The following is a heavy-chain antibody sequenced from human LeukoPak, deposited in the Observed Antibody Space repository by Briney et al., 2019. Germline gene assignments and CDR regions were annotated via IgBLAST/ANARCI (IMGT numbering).Heavy chain of an antibody. CDR3: ARWGKYCSSATCYSYFDP. J-gene: IGHJ5*02. V-gene: IGHV5-51*01. CDR1: GYSFTSHW. D-gene: IGHD2-2*01. Sequence: GESLKISCKGSGYSFTSHWIGWVRQMPGKGLEWMGIIYPGDSDTRYSPSFQGQVTISADKSISTSYLQWSSLKASDTPMYYCARWGKYCSSATCYSYFDPWGQGTLVTVSS. CDR2: IYPGDSDT.